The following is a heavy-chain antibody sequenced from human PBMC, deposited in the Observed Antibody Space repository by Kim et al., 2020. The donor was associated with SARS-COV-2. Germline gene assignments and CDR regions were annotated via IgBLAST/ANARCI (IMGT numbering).Heavy chain of an antibody. CDR3: ARDVKNYYGSGKSVRKTNWFDP. CDR1: GYTFTSYG. J-gene: IGHJ5*02. CDR2: ISAYNGNT. V-gene: IGHV1-18*04. D-gene: IGHD3-10*01. Sequence: ASVKVSCKASGYTFTSYGISWVRQAPGQGLEWMGWISAYNGNTNYAQKLQGRVTMTTDTSTSTAYMELRSLRSDDTAVYYCARDVKNYYGSGKSVRKTNWFDPCGQGTLVTVSS.